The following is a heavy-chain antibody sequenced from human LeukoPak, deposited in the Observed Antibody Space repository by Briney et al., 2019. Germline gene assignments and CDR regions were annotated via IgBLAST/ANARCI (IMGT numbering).Heavy chain of an antibody. D-gene: IGHD3-3*01. Sequence: SETLSLTCTVSGGSISSYYWSWIRQPPGKGLEWIGYIYYSGSTNYNPSLKSRVTISVDTSKNQFSLKLSSVTAADTAVYYCARTLFGVVTIEYYFDYWGQGTLVTVSS. CDR1: GGSISSYY. J-gene: IGHJ4*02. CDR2: IYYSGST. V-gene: IGHV4-59*01. CDR3: ARTLFGVVTIEYYFDY.